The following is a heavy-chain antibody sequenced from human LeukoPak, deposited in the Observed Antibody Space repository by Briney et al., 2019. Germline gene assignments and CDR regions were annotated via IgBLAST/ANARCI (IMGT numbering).Heavy chain of an antibody. CDR1: GGTFSSYA. J-gene: IGHJ6*02. Sequence: GSSVKVSCKASGGTFSSYAISWVRQAPGQGLEWMGGIIPIFGTANYAQKFQGRVTITADESTSTAYMELSSLRSEDTAVYYCASLRTPPAGVDYYYYGMDVWGQGTTVTVSS. V-gene: IGHV1-69*01. CDR3: ASLRTPPAGVDYYYYGMDV. D-gene: IGHD6-25*01. CDR2: IIPIFGTA.